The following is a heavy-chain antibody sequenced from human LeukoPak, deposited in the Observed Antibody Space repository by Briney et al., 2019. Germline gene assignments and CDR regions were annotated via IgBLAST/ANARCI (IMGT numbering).Heavy chain of an antibody. Sequence: PGGSLRLSCAASGFTFSSHAMSWVRQAPGKGLEWVSAISGSGGSTYYADSVKGRFTISRDNSKNTLYLQMNSLRAEDTAVYYCAKAPSSGWFRFGFDPWGQGTLVTVSS. CDR1: GFTFSSHA. CDR3: AKAPSSGWFRFGFDP. CDR2: ISGSGGST. J-gene: IGHJ5*02. V-gene: IGHV3-23*01. D-gene: IGHD6-19*01.